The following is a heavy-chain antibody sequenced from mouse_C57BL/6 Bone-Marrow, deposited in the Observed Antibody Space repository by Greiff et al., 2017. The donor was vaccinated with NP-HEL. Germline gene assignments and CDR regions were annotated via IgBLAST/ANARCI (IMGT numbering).Heavy chain of an antibody. D-gene: IGHD1-1*01. Sequence: VQLQQSGAELVRPGASVKLSCTASGFNIKDDYMHWVKQRPEQGLEWIGWIDPENGDTEYASKFQGKATITADTSSNTAYLQVSSLTSEDTAVYYCTAFITTVVEGSSYDAMDYWGQGTSVTVSS. CDR1: GFNIKDDY. V-gene: IGHV14-4*01. J-gene: IGHJ4*01. CDR2: IDPENGDT. CDR3: TAFITTVVEGSSYDAMDY.